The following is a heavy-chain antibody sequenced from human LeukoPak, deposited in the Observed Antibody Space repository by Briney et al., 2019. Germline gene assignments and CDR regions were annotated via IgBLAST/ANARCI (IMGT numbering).Heavy chain of an antibody. V-gene: IGHV1-2*02. CDR2: INPNSGGT. J-gene: IGHJ4*02. CDR1: GYTFTGYY. CDR3: ASPLMIQLWFPDY. Sequence: ASVKVSCKASGYTFTGYYMHWVRQAPGQGLEWMGWINPNSGGTNYAQKFQGRVAMTRDTSISTAYMELSRLRSDDTAVYYCASPLMIQLWFPDYWGQGTLVTVSS. D-gene: IGHD5-18*01.